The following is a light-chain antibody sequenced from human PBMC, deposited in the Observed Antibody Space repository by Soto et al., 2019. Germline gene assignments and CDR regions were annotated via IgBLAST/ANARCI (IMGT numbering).Light chain of an antibody. CDR1: QSVSSY. J-gene: IGKJ4*01. CDR2: DAS. CDR3: QQYETSPPAVT. Sequence: EIVLTQSPATLSLSPGERATLSCRASQSVSSYLAWYQQKPGQAPRLLIYDASNRATGIPARFSGSGSGTDFTLTISSLEPEDFAVYYCQQYETSPPAVTFGGGTKVDIK. V-gene: IGKV3-11*01.